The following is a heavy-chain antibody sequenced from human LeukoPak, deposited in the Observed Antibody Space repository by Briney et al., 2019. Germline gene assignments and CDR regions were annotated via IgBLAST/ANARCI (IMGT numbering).Heavy chain of an antibody. CDR2: ISGSGGAT. CDR3: AKALGGIVVTASDY. J-gene: IGHJ4*02. V-gene: IGHV3-23*01. CDR1: GFTFNNYA. D-gene: IGHD5-12*01. Sequence: PGGSLRLSCAASGFTFNNYAMSWVRQAPGKGLEWVSAISGSGGATYFADSVKGRFTISRDNSKNTLYLQMHSLRAEDTAVYYCAKALGGIVVTASDYWGQGTLVTVSS.